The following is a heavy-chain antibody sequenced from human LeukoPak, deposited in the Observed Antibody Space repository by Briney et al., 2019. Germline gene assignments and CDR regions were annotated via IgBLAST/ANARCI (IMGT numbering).Heavy chain of an antibody. CDR1: GGSISSYY. J-gene: IGHJ5*02. V-gene: IGHV4-59*01. Sequence: SETLSLTCTVSGGSISSYYWSWIRHPPGKGLEWIGYIYYSGSTNYNPSLKSRVTISVDTSKNQFSLKLSSVTAADTAVYYCARALRGGYLDWFDPWGQGTLVTVSS. CDR2: IYYSGST. D-gene: IGHD3-22*01. CDR3: ARALRGGYLDWFDP.